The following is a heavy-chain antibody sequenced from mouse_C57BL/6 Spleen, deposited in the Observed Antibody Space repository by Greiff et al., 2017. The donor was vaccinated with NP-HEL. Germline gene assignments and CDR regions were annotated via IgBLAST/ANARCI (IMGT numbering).Heavy chain of an antibody. Sequence: QVQLQQSGAELVKPGASVKLSCKASGYTFTSYWMQWVKQRPGQGLEWIGEIDPSDSYTNYNQKFKGKATLTVDTSSSTAYMQLSSLTSEDSAVYYCARRGFYYGSSYRENFDYWGQGTTLTVSS. CDR2: IDPSDSYT. CDR1: GYTFTSYW. CDR3: ARRGFYYGSSYRENFDY. V-gene: IGHV1-50*01. J-gene: IGHJ2*01. D-gene: IGHD1-1*01.